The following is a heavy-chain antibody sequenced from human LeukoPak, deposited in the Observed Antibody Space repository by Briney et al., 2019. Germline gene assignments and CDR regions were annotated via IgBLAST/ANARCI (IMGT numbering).Heavy chain of an antibody. V-gene: IGHV4-34*01. CDR1: GGSISSYY. D-gene: IGHD1-26*01. J-gene: IGHJ4*02. CDR3: ARAPPLVGAPYYFDY. CDR2: INHSGST. Sequence: SETLSLTCTVSGGSISSYYWSWIRQPPGKGLEWIGEINHSGSTNYNPSLKSRVTISVDTSKNQFSLKLSSVTAADTAVYYCARAPPLVGAPYYFDYWGQGTLVTVSS.